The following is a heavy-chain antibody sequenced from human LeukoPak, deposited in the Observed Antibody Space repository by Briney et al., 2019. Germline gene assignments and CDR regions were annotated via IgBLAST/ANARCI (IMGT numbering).Heavy chain of an antibody. CDR1: GFTFSSYG. D-gene: IGHD6-19*01. Sequence: GGSLRLSCAASGFTFSSYGMHWVRQAPGKGLEWVAVISYDGSNKYYADSVKGRFTISRDNSKNTLYLQMNSLRAEDTAVYYCATSHPSGWLRFDYWGQGTLVTVSS. V-gene: IGHV3-30*03. CDR2: ISYDGSNK. CDR3: ATSHPSGWLRFDY. J-gene: IGHJ4*02.